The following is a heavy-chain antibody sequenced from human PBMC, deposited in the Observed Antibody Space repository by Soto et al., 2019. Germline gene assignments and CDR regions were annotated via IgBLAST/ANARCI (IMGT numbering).Heavy chain of an antibody. J-gene: IGHJ4*02. CDR3: ARDDTGANLGS. V-gene: IGHV1-2*02. Sequence: QVQLVQSGAEVKKPGASVRVSCKAFGYRFINFYLHWVRQAPGQGLEWMGWINPKNDDTNYAQKFQGRVTMTRDTSISVAYMELNGLNSGDSAVYYCARDDTGANLGSWGQGTRVTV. CDR2: INPKNDDT. D-gene: IGHD7-27*01. CDR1: GYRFINFY.